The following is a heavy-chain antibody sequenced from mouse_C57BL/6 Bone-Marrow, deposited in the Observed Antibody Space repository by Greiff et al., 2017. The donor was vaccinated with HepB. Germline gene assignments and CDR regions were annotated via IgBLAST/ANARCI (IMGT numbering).Heavy chain of an antibody. J-gene: IGHJ4*01. V-gene: IGHV2-3*01. CDR1: GFSLTSYG. CDR3: AKESPYYYGSSYGYYAMDY. D-gene: IGHD1-1*01. Sequence: VHLVESGPGLVAPSPSLSITCTVSGFSLTSYGVSWVRQPPGKGLEWLGVIWGDGSTNYHSALISRLSISKDNSKSQVFLKLNSLQTDDTATYYCAKESPYYYGSSYGYYAMDYWGQGTSVTVSS. CDR2: IWGDGST.